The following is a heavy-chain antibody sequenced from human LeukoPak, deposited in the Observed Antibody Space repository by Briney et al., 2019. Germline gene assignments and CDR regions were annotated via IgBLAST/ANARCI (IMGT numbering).Heavy chain of an antibody. V-gene: IGHV3-48*03. CDR3: TRGGYSDTSASDMA. J-gene: IGHJ5*02. Sequence: PGGSLGLSCAASGFPFGSYEMNWVRQAPGKGLEWISYISGSGSIIYYADSVKGRFTISRDNAKNSLYLQMNSLRAEDTAVYYCTRGGYSDTSASDMAWGQGALVTVSS. D-gene: IGHD3-22*01. CDR2: ISGSGSII. CDR1: GFPFGSYE.